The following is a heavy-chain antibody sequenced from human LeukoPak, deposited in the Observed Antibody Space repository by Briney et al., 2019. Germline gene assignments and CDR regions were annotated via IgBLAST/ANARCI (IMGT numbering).Heavy chain of an antibody. CDR3: ARDTVAISTWGFDL. Sequence: SETLSLTCTVSGGSISSGDYYWSWIRQPPGKGLEWIGYIYYSGSTYYNPSLKSRVTISVDTSKNQFSLKLSSVTAADTAVYYCARDTVAISTWGFDLWGQGTLVTVSS. J-gene: IGHJ5*02. CDR1: GGSISSGDYY. V-gene: IGHV4-30-4*01. D-gene: IGHD2-15*01. CDR2: IYYSGST.